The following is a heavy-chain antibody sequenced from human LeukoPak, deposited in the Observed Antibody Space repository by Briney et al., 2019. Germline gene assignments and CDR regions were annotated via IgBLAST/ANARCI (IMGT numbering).Heavy chain of an antibody. CDR2: INPNSGGT. J-gene: IGHJ4*02. Sequence: GASVKVSCKASGYTFTGYYMHWVRQAPGQGLEWMGWINPNSGGTNYARKFQGRVTMTRDTSISTAYMELSRLRSDDTAVYYCAREYTARQQLVLGYWGQGTLVTVSS. V-gene: IGHV1-2*02. D-gene: IGHD6-13*01. CDR1: GYTFTGYY. CDR3: AREYTARQQLVLGY.